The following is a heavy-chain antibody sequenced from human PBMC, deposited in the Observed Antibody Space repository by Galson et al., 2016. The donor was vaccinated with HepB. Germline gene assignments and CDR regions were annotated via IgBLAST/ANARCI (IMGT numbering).Heavy chain of an antibody. CDR3: ATSPSRGY. CDR2: IYSGGNT. V-gene: IGHV3-66*01. J-gene: IGHJ4*02. D-gene: IGHD2-2*01. CDR1: GFTVSNNY. Sequence: SLRLSCAASGFTVSNNYMSWVRQAPGKGLEWVAVIYSGGNTIYEESVKGRFTISRDTSKNTRYLQMNSLRAEDTAVYYCATSPSRGYWGQGTLVTVSS.